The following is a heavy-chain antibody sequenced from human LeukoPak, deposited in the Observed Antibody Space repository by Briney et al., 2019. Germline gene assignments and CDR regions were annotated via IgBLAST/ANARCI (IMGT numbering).Heavy chain of an antibody. V-gene: IGHV3-74*01. CDR2: SKIDGSRT. CDR1: GFISSNYW. Sequence: GRSLTPSREASGFISSNYWMHCVSQTPGKELVWVSRSKIDGSRTDYAGYVKGRFTISRDNAKNTLYLQMNSLRAEDTAVYYCARGANTDCDNTSCYRAFDLWGQGTMVTVSS. D-gene: IGHD2-2*02. J-gene: IGHJ3*01. CDR3: ARGANTDCDNTSCYRAFDL.